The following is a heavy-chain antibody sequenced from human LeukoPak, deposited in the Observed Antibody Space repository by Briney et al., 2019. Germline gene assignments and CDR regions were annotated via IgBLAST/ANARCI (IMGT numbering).Heavy chain of an antibody. CDR1: GFTFDDYA. CDR2: ISWGSGSI. Sequence: GGSLRLSCAASGFTFDDYAMHWVRHAPGKGLEWVSGISWGSGSIGYADSVKGRFTISRDNAKNSLYLQMNSLRTEDTALYYCAKDRGGATHYGMDVWGQGTTVTVSS. J-gene: IGHJ6*02. CDR3: AKDRGGATHYGMDV. D-gene: IGHD1-26*01. V-gene: IGHV3-9*01.